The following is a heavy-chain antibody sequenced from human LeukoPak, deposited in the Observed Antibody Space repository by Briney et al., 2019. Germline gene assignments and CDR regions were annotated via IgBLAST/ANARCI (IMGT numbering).Heavy chain of an antibody. CDR3: AGERPSSSWYDF. J-gene: IGHJ5*01. Sequence: GGPLRLSCAASEFTFSTYLMTWVRQAPGKGLEWAANIKQDGSEKYYADSVRGRFTISRDDGKKSLYLQMNSLRVEDTAVYYCAGERPSSSWYDFWGQGTLVTVSS. D-gene: IGHD6-13*01. V-gene: IGHV3-7*01. CDR2: IKQDGSEK. CDR1: EFTFSTYL.